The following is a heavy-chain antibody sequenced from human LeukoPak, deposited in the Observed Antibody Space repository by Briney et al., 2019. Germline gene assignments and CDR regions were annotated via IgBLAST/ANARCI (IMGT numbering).Heavy chain of an antibody. D-gene: IGHD1-26*01. V-gene: IGHV3-21*06. CDR3: AREGGGSLDY. CDR1: GFTFSDYS. J-gene: IGHJ4*02. Sequence: PGGSLRLSCAASGFTFSDYSMNWVRQAPGKGLEGVSSISSGSGYIYYADAVKGRFTISRDNAKNSLYLQMNSLRAEDTAVYYCAREGGGSLDYWGQGTLVTVSS. CDR2: ISSGSGYI.